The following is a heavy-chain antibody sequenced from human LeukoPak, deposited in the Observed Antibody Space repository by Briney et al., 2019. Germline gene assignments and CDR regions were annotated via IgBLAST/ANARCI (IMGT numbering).Heavy chain of an antibody. CDR1: GGSISSYY. Sequence: SETLSLTCTVSGGSISSYYWSWIRQPPGKGLEWIGYIYYSGSTNYNPSLNSRVTISVGTSKNQFSLKLSSVTAADTAVYYCARHVVAGTEARWFDPWGQGTLVTVSS. CDR2: IYYSGST. D-gene: IGHD6-19*01. J-gene: IGHJ5*02. CDR3: ARHVVAGTEARWFDP. V-gene: IGHV4-59*08.